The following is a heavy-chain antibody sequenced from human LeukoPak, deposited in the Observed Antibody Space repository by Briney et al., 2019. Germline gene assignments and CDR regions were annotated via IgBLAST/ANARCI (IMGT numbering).Heavy chain of an antibody. D-gene: IGHD3-9*01. V-gene: IGHV1-3*01. CDR2: INAGNGNT. CDR3: ARVTGTYFDY. Sequence: ASVKVSCKASGYTFTNYVIHWVRQAPGQRLEWMTWINAGNGNTKYSQEFQGRVTITRDTSASTAYMELSNLRSEDTAVYYCARVTGTYFDYWGQGTLVTVSS. CDR1: GYTFTNYV. J-gene: IGHJ4*02.